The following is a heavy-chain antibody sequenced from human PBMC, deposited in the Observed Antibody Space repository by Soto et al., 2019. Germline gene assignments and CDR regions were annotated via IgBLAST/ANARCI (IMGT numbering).Heavy chain of an antibody. CDR1: GFTFSSYS. CDR3: AREGLTYYYGSGSYFLDY. D-gene: IGHD3-10*01. V-gene: IGHV3-21*01. Sequence: PGGSLRLSCAASGFTFSSYSMNWVRQAPGKGLEWVSSISSSSSYIYYADSVKGRFTISRDNAKNSLYLQMNSLRAEDTAVYYCAREGLTYYYGSGSYFLDYWGQGTLVTVSS. CDR2: ISSSSSYI. J-gene: IGHJ4*02.